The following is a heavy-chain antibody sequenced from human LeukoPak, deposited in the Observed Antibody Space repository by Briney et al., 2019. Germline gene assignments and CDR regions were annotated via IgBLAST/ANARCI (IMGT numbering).Heavy chain of an antibody. D-gene: IGHD2-2*01. V-gene: IGHV1-69*05. CDR2: IIPIFGTA. J-gene: IGHJ6*03. CDR1: GGTFSSYA. Sequence: SVKVSCKDSGGTFSSYAISWGRQAPGQGLEWVGGIIPIFGTANYAQKFQGRVTITTDESTSTAYMELSSLRSEDTAVYYCARDATDIVVVPAAPPGYYYYYYMDVWGKGTTVTVSS. CDR3: ARDATDIVVVPAAPPGYYYYYYMDV.